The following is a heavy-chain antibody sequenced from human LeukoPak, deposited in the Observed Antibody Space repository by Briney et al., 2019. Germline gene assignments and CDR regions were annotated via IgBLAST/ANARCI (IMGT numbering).Heavy chain of an antibody. CDR1: GGSFSGYY. CDR2: INHSGST. D-gene: IGHD2-2*01. Sequence: SETLSLTCAVYGGSFSGYYWSWIRQPPGKGLEWIGEINHSGSTNYNPSLKSRVTISVDTSKNQFSLKLSSVTAADTAVYYCARDRIVVVPAARHSYYYYYGMDVWGQGTTVTVSS. V-gene: IGHV4-34*01. CDR3: ARDRIVVVPAARHSYYYYYGMDV. J-gene: IGHJ6*02.